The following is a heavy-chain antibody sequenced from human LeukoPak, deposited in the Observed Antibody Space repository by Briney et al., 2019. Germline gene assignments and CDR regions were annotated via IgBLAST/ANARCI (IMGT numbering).Heavy chain of an antibody. Sequence: GGSLRLSCAASGFSFSSYSMNCVRQAPGKGLEWVSYISSSSSTIYYADSVKGRFTISRDNAKKSLYLQMNSLRDEDTAVYYCAGEYSSSWFGGWFDPWGQGTLVTVSS. D-gene: IGHD2-2*01. CDR1: GFSFSSYS. V-gene: IGHV3-48*02. CDR3: AGEYSSSWFGGWFDP. J-gene: IGHJ5*02. CDR2: ISSSSSTI.